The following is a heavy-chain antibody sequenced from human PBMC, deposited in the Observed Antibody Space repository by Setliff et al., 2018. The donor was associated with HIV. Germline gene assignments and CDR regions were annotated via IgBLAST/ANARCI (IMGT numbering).Heavy chain of an antibody. J-gene: IGHJ6*03. CDR1: GDSFSSNSAA. CDR3: ARDPGYYYMDV. Sequence: PSQTLSLTCAISGDSFSSNSAAWNWIRQSTSRGLEWLGRTYYRSKWYNDYAVSVKSRITINPDTSKNQFSLQLNSVTPEDTSVYYCARDPGYYYMDVWGKGTTVTVSS. CDR2: TYYRSKWYN. V-gene: IGHV6-1*01.